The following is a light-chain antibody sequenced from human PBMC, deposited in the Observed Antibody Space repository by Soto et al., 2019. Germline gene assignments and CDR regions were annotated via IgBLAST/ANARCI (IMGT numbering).Light chain of an antibody. CDR2: GES. CDR3: QQYDSSPLT. J-gene: IGKJ4*01. CDR1: QSVSSSY. Sequence: EIVLTQCPCTLSLSPRGRATLACWASQSVSSSYLAWYQQKHGQAPRILIYGESSRATGIPDRFSGSGSGTDFTLTVSRLEPEDFAAYYCQQYDSSPLTCGEGTKVDIK. V-gene: IGKV3-20*01.